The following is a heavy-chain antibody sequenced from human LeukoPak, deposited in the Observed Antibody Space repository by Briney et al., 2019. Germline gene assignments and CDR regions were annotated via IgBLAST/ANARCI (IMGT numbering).Heavy chain of an antibody. D-gene: IGHD3-22*01. J-gene: IGHJ3*02. CDR1: GFTFSNYA. Sequence: GGSLRLSCAASGFTFSNYAINWVRQAPGKGLKWVSGISATGDSTYYADSVKGRFPISRDNSKNTLYLQMHSLRAEDTALYYCAKRMTVRGYWDTSGDAFDIWGQGTMVTVSS. V-gene: IGHV3-23*01. CDR3: AKRMTVRGYWDTSGDAFDI. CDR2: ISATGDST.